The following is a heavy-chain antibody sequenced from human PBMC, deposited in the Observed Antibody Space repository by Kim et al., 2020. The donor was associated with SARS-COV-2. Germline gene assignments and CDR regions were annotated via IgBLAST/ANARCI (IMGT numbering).Heavy chain of an antibody. CDR3: ARGRGDIVLIGRLWGMDV. V-gene: IGHV1-3*01. CDR2: INAGNGNT. Sequence: ASVKVSCKASGYTFTSYAMHWVRQAPGQRLEWMGWINAGNGNTKYSQKFQGRVTITRDTSASTAYMELSSLRSEDTAVYYCARGRGDIVLIGRLWGMDVWGQGTTVTVSS. D-gene: IGHD2-8*01. CDR1: GYTFTSYA. J-gene: IGHJ6*02.